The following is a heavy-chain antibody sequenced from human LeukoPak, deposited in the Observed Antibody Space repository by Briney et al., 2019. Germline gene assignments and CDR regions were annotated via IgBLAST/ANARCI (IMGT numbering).Heavy chain of an antibody. V-gene: IGHV3-53*04. CDR3: AVTYYDILTGYGPADY. CDR1: GFTVSSNY. CDR2: IYSGGST. Sequence: GGSLRLSCAASGFTVSSNYMSWVRQAPGKGLEWVSVIYSGGSTYYADSVKGRFTISRHNSKNTLYLQMNSLRAEDMAVYYCAVTYYDILTGYGPADYWGQGTLVTVSS. J-gene: IGHJ4*02. D-gene: IGHD3-9*01.